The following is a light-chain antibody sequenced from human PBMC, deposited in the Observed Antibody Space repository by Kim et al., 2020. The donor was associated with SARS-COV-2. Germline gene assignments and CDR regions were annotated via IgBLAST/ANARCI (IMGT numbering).Light chain of an antibody. Sequence: SSELTQDPAVSVALGQTVRITCQGDSLRSYYASWYQQKPGQAPGLVIYGKNNRPSGIPDRFSGSSSGNTASLTITGAQAEDEADYFCNSRVSSGNHVVF. CDR2: GKN. V-gene: IGLV3-19*01. J-gene: IGLJ2*01. CDR3: NSRVSSGNHVV. CDR1: SLRSYY.